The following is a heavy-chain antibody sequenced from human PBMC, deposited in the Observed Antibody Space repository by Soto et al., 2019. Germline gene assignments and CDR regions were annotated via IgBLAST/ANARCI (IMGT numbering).Heavy chain of an antibody. CDR3: ARKVVVPAARGTFDY. V-gene: IGHV4-34*01. CDR2: INHSGST. D-gene: IGHD2-2*01. J-gene: IGHJ4*02. Sequence: PSETLSLTCAVYGGSFSGYYWSWIRQPPGKGLEWIGEINHSGSTNYNPSLKSRVTISVDTSKNQFSLKLSSVTAADTAVCYCARKVVVPAARGTFDYWGQGTLVTVSS. CDR1: GGSFSGYY.